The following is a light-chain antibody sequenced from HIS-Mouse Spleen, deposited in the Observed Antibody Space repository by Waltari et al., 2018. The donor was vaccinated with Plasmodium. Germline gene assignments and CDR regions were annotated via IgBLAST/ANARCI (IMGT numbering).Light chain of an antibody. J-gene: IGLJ1*01. CDR2: DVT. Sequence: QSALTQPASVSGSPGQSITISCTGTSRDIGGYNYVQWYQQHPGKTPKLIIYDVTYRPSGVSNRFSGSKSGNTASLTISGLQAEDEADYYCCSYTPSPLAYVFGTGTTVTVL. CDR1: SRDIGGYNY. CDR3: CSYTPSPLAYV. V-gene: IGLV2-14*03.